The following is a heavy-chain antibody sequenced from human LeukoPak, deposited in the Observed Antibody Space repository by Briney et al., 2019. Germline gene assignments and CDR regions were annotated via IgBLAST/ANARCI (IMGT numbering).Heavy chain of an antibody. CDR3: AKRRLAVAGELDY. CDR1: GFTFSSYA. D-gene: IGHD6-13*01. CDR2: ISGSGGNS. Sequence: GGSLRLSCAASGFTFSSYAMSWVRQAPGKGLEWVSDISGSGGNSYYADSVKGRFTISRDTSRNTLYLQMSSPRAEDTAVYYCAKRRLAVAGELDYWGQGTLVTVSS. J-gene: IGHJ4*02. V-gene: IGHV3-23*01.